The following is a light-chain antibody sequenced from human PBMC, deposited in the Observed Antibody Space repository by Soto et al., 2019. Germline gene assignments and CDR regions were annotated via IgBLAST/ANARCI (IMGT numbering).Light chain of an antibody. CDR1: ERISHS. CDR3: QLSQQRSSWPPIA. Sequence: DILLTQSPATLSLSPGNRVTLSCRANERISHSLAWYQQRPGQAPRILIYDASFRATGIPERFSGSVSGTDFTLSISSLEPEDFAVYYCQLSQQRSSWPPIAFGQGTRLDLK. V-gene: IGKV3-11*01. J-gene: IGKJ5*01. CDR2: DAS.